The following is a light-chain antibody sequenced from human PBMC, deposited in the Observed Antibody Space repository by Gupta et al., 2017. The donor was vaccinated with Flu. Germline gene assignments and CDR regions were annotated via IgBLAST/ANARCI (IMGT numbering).Light chain of an antibody. CDR1: QTVNSRY. CDR2: GAS. CDR3: QQYTDSHVT. Sequence: GTLSLSPRERATLSCWASQTVNSRYIAWYQQKPGQAPRLLIYGASTRATGMPDRFTGSEFGTDFTLTISRLEPEDFAVYYCQQYTDSHVTFGQGTKVESK. J-gene: IGKJ1*01. V-gene: IGKV3-20*01.